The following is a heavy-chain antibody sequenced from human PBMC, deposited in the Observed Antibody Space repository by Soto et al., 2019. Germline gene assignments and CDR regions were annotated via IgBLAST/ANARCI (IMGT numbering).Heavy chain of an antibody. D-gene: IGHD2-15*01. Sequence: SETLSLTCAVYGGSFSGYYWSWIRQPPGKGLEWIGEINHSGSTNYNPSLKSRVTISVDTSKNQFSLKLSSVTAADTAVYYCARVHEVVAATPGSAGMANVWGTGPTVTLAS. CDR1: GGSFSGYY. V-gene: IGHV4-34*01. CDR2: INHSGST. J-gene: IGHJ6*04. CDR3: ARVHEVVAATPGSAGMANV.